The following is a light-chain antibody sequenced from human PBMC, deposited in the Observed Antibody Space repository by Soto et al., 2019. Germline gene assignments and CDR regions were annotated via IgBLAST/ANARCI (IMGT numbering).Light chain of an antibody. CDR3: QQSYSTLRA. CDR1: QSIGNW. CDR2: KAS. V-gene: IGKV1-5*03. J-gene: IGKJ1*01. Sequence: DIHITQSPSILSASVGDRVTITCRASQSIGNWLAWYQHKPGKAPKLLIYKASSLESGVPLRFSGSGSGTDFTLTISSLQPEDFATYYCQQSYSTLRAFGQGTKVDIK.